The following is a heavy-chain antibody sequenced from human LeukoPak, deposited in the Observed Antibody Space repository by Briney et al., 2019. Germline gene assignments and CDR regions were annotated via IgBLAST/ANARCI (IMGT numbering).Heavy chain of an antibody. Sequence: GGSLRLSCAASGFIFSTYSINWVRQAPGKGLEWISYISSSGSTIYYADSVKGRFTISRDNAKNSLFLQMNSLRAEGTAVYYCARGGDYFDYWGQGTLVTVSS. J-gene: IGHJ4*02. CDR1: GFIFSTYS. CDR2: ISSSGSTI. V-gene: IGHV3-48*04. CDR3: ARGGDYFDY.